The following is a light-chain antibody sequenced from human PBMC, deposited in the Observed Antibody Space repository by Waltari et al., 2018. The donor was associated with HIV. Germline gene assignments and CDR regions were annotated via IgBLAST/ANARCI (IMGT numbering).Light chain of an antibody. CDR3: GAWDSNLNAVV. Sequence: QSVLTQPPSVSAAPGPNVTISCSVTTSNIGNIGVSWYFQVPGTAPKLLIYGTDDRPSGKRDRLAGSRSGTSALLASTGLQPGDEADYYCGAWDSNLNAVVFGGVTRVNVL. V-gene: IGLV1-51*01. J-gene: IGLJ2*01. CDR2: GTD. CDR1: TSNIGNIG.